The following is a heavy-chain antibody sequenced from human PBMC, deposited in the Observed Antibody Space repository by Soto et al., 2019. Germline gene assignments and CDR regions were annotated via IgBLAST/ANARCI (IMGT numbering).Heavy chain of an antibody. J-gene: IGHJ4*02. CDR2: IDPSGGST. D-gene: IGHD6-13*01. CDR3: VRGRQAATGSAYFDS. CDR1: GYTFSSYF. Sequence: QVQLVQWGAEVKKPGASVKVSCKAYGYTFSSYFIHWVRQAPGQGLEWMGIIDPSGGSTSYAEDFQGRITMSRDTSTNTGYMELSSLRAEDTAIYYCVRGRQAATGSAYFDSWGQGTLVTVSS. V-gene: IGHV1-46*03.